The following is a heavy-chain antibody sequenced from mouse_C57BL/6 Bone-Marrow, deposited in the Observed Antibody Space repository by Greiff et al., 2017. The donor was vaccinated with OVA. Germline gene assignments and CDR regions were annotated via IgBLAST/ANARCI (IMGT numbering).Heavy chain of an antibody. D-gene: IGHD1-1*01. CDR3: ARGVYYGSSY. Sequence: VKLMESGAELARPGSSVKLSCKASGYTFTSYWMDWVKQRPGQGLEWIGNIYPSDSETHYNQKFKDKATLTVDKSSSTAYMQLSSLTSEDSAVYYCARGVYYGSSYWGQGTTLTVSA. CDR1: GYTFTSYW. J-gene: IGHJ2*01. V-gene: IGHV1-61*01. CDR2: IYPSDSET.